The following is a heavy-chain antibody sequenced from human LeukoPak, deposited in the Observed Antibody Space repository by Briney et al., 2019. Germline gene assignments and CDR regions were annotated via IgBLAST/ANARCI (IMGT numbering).Heavy chain of an antibody. CDR3: ARDKAVAGYYYYYYMDV. CDR1: GFTFSSYW. D-gene: IGHD6-19*01. V-gene: IGHV3-7*01. CDR2: IKRDGSEK. J-gene: IGHJ6*03. Sequence: PGGSLRLSCAAAGFTFSSYWMSWVRQAPGEGLEWVANIKRDGSEKYYVVSVKGRFTISTDNAKNSLYLQMNSLRAEDTAVYYCARDKAVAGYYYYYYMDVWGKGTTVTVSS.